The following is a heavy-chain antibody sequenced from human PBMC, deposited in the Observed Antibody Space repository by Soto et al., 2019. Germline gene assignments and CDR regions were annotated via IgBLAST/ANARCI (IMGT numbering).Heavy chain of an antibody. J-gene: IGHJ6*02. Sequence: TGGSLRLSCAASGFTFSSYSMNWVRQAPGKGLEWVSSISSSSSYIYYADSVKGRFTISRDNAKNSLYLQMNSLRAEDTAVYYCARDSGYDGDYGMDVWGQGTTVTVSS. CDR1: GFTFSSYS. CDR3: ARDSGYDGDYGMDV. D-gene: IGHD5-12*01. CDR2: ISSSSSYI. V-gene: IGHV3-21*01.